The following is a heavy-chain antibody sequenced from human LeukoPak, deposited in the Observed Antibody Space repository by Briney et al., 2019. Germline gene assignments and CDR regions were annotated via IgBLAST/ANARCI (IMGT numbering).Heavy chain of an antibody. J-gene: IGHJ4*02. Sequence: GGSLRLSCAASGFTFSSYAMSWVRQAPGKGLEWVSAISGSGGSTYYADSVKGRFTISRDNSKNTLYLQMNSLRAEDTAVYYCAKDRITMIVVFMTWDYWGQGTLVTVSS. CDR3: AKDRITMIVVFMTWDY. CDR2: ISGSGGST. CDR1: GFTFSSYA. D-gene: IGHD3-22*01. V-gene: IGHV3-23*01.